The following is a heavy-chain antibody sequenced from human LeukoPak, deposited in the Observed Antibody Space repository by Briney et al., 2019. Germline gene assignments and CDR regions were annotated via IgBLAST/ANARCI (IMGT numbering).Heavy chain of an antibody. V-gene: IGHV1-18*01. CDR1: GYSFTSYG. D-gene: IGHD3-22*01. CDR2: ISAYNGNT. J-gene: IGHJ4*02. Sequence: GESLKISCKGSGYSFTSYGISWVRQAPGQGLEWMGWISAYNGNTNYAQKLQGRVTMTTDTSTSTAYMELRSLRSDDTAVYYCARDWGYYYDSSGYYYFDYWGQGTLVTVSS. CDR3: ARDWGYYYDSSGYYYFDY.